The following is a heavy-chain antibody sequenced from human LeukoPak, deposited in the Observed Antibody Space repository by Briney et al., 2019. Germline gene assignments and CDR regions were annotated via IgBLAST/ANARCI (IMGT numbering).Heavy chain of an antibody. CDR3: ANGDDSSGYYYSWTY. D-gene: IGHD3-22*01. CDR2: IRWNSGGI. V-gene: IGHV3-9*01. CDR1: GFTFHDYA. J-gene: IGHJ4*02. Sequence: GGSLGLSCAASGFTFHDYAMHWVRQAPGKGLEWVSGIRWNSGGIAYADSVKGRFTISRDNAKNSLYLQMNSLRAEDTALYYCANGDDSSGYYYSWTYWGQGTLVTVSS.